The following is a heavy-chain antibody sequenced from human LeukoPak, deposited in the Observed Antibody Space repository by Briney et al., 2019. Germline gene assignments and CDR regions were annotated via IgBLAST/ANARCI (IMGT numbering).Heavy chain of an antibody. CDR2: IIPIFGTA. CDR1: GGTFSSYA. V-gene: IGHV1-69*01. CDR3: ARDTGAAAGTGNAFDI. D-gene: IGHD6-13*01. Sequence: SVKVSWKASGGTFSSYAISWVRQAPGQGLEWMGGIIPIFGTANYAQKFQGRVTITADESTSTAYKELSSLRSEDTAVYYCARDTGAAAGTGNAFDIWGQGTMVTVSS. J-gene: IGHJ3*02.